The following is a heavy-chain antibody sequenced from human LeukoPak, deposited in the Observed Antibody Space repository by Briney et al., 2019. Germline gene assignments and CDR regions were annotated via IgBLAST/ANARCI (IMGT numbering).Heavy chain of an antibody. Sequence: GGSLRLSCAASGFTFSSYAMHWVRQAPGKGLEWVAVISYDGSNKYYADSVKGRFTISRDNPKNTLYLQMNSLRAEDTAVYYCARDKEGYCSSTSCRAHNYYYYMDVWGKGTTVTVSS. CDR3: ARDKEGYCSSTSCRAHNYYYYMDV. J-gene: IGHJ6*03. D-gene: IGHD2-2*01. CDR2: ISYDGSNK. CDR1: GFTFSSYA. V-gene: IGHV3-30-3*01.